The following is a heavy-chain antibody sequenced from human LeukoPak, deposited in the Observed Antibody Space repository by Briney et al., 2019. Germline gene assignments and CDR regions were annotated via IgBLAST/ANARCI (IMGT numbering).Heavy chain of an antibody. Sequence: PSETLSLTCAVSGYSINSGYYWGWIRQPPGKGLEWIGSFYHSGSTYYNPSLKSRVTISVDTSRNQFSLKLTSATAADTAVYYCARLGGGGTNYYFDYWGQGTLVTVSS. CDR1: GYSINSGYY. CDR3: ARLGGGGTNYYFDY. D-gene: IGHD2-15*01. V-gene: IGHV4-38-2*01. J-gene: IGHJ4*02. CDR2: FYHSGST.